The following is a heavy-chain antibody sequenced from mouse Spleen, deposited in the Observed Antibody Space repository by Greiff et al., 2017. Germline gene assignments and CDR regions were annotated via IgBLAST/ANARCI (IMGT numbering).Heavy chain of an antibody. V-gene: IGHV5-9-4*01. CDR1: GFTFSSYA. Sequence: EVKLVESGGGLVKPGGSLKLSCAASGFTFSSYAMSWVRQSPEKRLEWVAEISSGGSYTYYPDTVTGRFTISRDNAKNTLYLEMSSLRSEDTAMYYCARRGDYYGSSSRAMDYWGQGTSVTVSP. J-gene: IGHJ4*01. CDR3: ARRGDYYGSSSRAMDY. CDR2: ISSGGSYT. D-gene: IGHD1-1*01.